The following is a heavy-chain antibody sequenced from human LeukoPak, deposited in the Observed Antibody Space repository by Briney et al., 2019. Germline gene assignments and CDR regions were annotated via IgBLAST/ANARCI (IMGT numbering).Heavy chain of an antibody. Sequence: SETLSLTCSVSGGSISSYYWSWNRQPPGKGLEWIGYIYYSGSTNDNPSLKSPVTISVDTSQNQFSPKLSSVTAADTAVYYCARDRYGYNFFDYWGQGTLVAVSS. D-gene: IGHD5-24*01. CDR1: GGSISSYY. CDR3: ARDRYGYNFFDY. CDR2: IYYSGST. V-gene: IGHV4-59*12. J-gene: IGHJ4*02.